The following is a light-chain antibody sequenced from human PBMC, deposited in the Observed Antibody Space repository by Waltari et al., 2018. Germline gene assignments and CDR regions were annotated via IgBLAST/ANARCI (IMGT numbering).Light chain of an antibody. J-gene: IGLJ3*02. CDR3: AAWDDSLSGLWV. CDR1: SSSFGRNY. CDR2: RND. Sequence: QSVLTPPPSVSGSPGQRVTISCSGSSSSFGRNYVFWYQQLPGTAPKLLIYRNDQRLSGVPDRFSGSKSGTSASLAISGIQSEDEAAYYCAAWDDSLSGLWVFGGGTMLTVL. V-gene: IGLV1-47*01.